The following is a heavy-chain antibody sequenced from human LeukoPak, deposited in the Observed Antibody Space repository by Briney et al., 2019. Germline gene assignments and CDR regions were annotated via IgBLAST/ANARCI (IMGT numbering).Heavy chain of an antibody. D-gene: IGHD3-10*01. CDR3: ARLKRFGELSDSDY. CDR1: GYTFTNYY. J-gene: IGHJ4*02. CDR2: IIPIFGTA. Sequence: GASVKVSCKASGYTFTNYYMHWVRQAPGQGLEWMGGIIPIFGTANYAQKLQGRVTITADKSTSTAYMELSSLRSEDTAVYYCARLKRFGELSDSDYWGQGTLVTVSS. V-gene: IGHV1-69*06.